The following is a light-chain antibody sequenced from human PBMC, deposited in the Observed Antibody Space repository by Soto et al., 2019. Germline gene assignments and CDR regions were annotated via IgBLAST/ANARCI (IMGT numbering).Light chain of an antibody. CDR2: YDD. Sequence: QAVVTQPPSVSDAPRQRVTISCSGSSSNIGNNAVNWYQQLPGKAPKLLIYYDDLLPSGVSDRFSGSKSGTSASLAISGLQSEDEADYDCAAWDDSLNGVVFGGGTKLTVL. J-gene: IGLJ2*01. CDR3: AAWDDSLNGVV. CDR1: SSNIGNNA. V-gene: IGLV1-36*01.